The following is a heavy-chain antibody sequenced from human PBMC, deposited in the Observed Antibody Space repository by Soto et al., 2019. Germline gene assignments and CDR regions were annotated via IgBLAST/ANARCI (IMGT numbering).Heavy chain of an antibody. V-gene: IGHV4-4*02. CDR3: ARDVVRGQLELRVASSGMDV. J-gene: IGHJ6*02. CDR1: GGSISSGNW. D-gene: IGHD1-7*01. Sequence: QVQLQESGPGLVKPSGTLSLTCAVSGGSISSGNWWSWVRQPPGKGLEWIGEIYHSGSTSYNPSLKSRVTILVDKSKNQFSLRLSSVTAADTAVYYCARDVVRGQLELRVASSGMDVWGQGTTVTVSS. CDR2: IYHSGST.